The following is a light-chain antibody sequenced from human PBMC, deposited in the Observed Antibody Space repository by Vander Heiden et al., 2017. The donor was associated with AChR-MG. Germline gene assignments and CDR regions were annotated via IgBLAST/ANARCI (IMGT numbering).Light chain of an antibody. V-gene: IGKV3-11*01. CDR3: QQRANWPPFT. CDR1: QSVSNS. J-gene: IGKJ4*01. CDR2: DAS. Sequence: EIVLTQSPATLSLSPGERATLPRRASQSVSNSLLWYQQRPGQAPRLIIYDASNRATGIPARFSGSGSGTDFTLTISSLEPEDFAVYYCQQRANWPPFTFGGGTKVEIK.